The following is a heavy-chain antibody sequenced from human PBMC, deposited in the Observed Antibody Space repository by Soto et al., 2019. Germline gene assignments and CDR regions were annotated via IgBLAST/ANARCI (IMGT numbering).Heavy chain of an antibody. CDR1: GFTFDDYA. D-gene: IGHD2-2*01. Sequence: PGGSLRLSCAASGFTFDDYAMHWVRQAPGKGLEWVSGISWNSGSIGYADSVKGRFTISRDNAKNSLYLQMNSLRAEDTALYYCAKALISIVVPAGVDPWGQGTLVTLSS. CDR2: ISWNSGSI. J-gene: IGHJ5*02. CDR3: AKALISIVVPAGVDP. V-gene: IGHV3-9*01.